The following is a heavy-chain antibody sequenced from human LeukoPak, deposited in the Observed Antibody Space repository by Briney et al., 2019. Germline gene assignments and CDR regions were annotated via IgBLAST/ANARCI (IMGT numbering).Heavy chain of an antibody. CDR1: GFTFSRAW. CDR2: MYHSGST. CDR3: ARDVGARLPGY. J-gene: IGHJ4*02. Sequence: GSLRLSCAASGFTFSRAWISWVRQPPGKGLEWIGEMYHSGSTNYNPSLKSRVTISVDKSKNQFSLKLTSVTAADTAVYYCARDVGARLPGYWGQGTLVTVSS. D-gene: IGHD6-6*01. V-gene: IGHV4-4*02.